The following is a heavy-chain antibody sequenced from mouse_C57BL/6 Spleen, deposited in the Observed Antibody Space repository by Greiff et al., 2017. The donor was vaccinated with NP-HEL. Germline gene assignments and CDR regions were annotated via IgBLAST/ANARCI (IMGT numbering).Heavy chain of an antibody. CDR1: GFTFSDYY. Sequence: EVKLVESGGGLVQPGGSLKLSCAASGFTFSDYYMYWVRQTPEKRLEWVAYISNGGGSTYYPDTVKGRFTISRDNAKNTLYLQMSRLKSEDTAMYYCARQHYGKGYFDYWGQGTTLTVSS. V-gene: IGHV5-12*01. J-gene: IGHJ2*01. D-gene: IGHD2-1*01. CDR2: ISNGGGST. CDR3: ARQHYGKGYFDY.